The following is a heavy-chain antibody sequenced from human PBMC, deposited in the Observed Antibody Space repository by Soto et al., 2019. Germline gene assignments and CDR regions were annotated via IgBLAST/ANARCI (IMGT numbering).Heavy chain of an antibody. Sequence: SLILSCAASGFPFGENAMSWVRQAPGKGLEWVSGISDSGATTYCADSVRGRFTISRDNSXXXLXXXMXSXXAEXSAPYYCAKEDTSSGSLDYWGQGALVTVST. D-gene: IGHD6-19*01. CDR1: GFPFGENA. CDR2: ISDSGATT. CDR3: AKEDTSSGSLDY. J-gene: IGHJ4*02. V-gene: IGHV3-23*01.